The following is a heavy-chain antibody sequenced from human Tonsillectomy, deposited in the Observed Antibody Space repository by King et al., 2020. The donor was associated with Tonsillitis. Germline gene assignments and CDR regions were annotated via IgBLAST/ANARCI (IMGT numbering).Heavy chain of an antibody. J-gene: IGHJ6*02. CDR3: ARERCSGGSCYSGYYYGMDV. CDR1: GGSISSGDYY. Sequence: QLQLQESGPGLVKPSQTLSLTCTVSGGSISSGDYYWSWIRQPPGKGLEWIGYIYYSGSTYYNPSLKSRVTISVDTSKNQFSLKLSSVTAADTAVYYCARERCSGGSCYSGYYYGMDVWGHGTTVTVSS. V-gene: IGHV4-30-4*01. D-gene: IGHD2-15*01. CDR2: IYYSGST.